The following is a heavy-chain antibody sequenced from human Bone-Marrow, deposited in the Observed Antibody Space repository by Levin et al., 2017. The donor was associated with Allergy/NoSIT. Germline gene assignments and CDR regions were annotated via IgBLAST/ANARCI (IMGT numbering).Heavy chain of an antibody. Sequence: SETLSLTCTVSGGSISSYYWSWIRQPPGKGLEWIGYIYYSGSTNYNPSLKSRVTISVDTSKNQFSLKLSSVTAADTAVYYCARVWGSTVTTWLWFDPWGQGTLVTVSS. D-gene: IGHD4-17*01. CDR1: GGSISSYY. J-gene: IGHJ5*02. V-gene: IGHV4-59*01. CDR3: ARVWGSTVTTWLWFDP. CDR2: IYYSGST.